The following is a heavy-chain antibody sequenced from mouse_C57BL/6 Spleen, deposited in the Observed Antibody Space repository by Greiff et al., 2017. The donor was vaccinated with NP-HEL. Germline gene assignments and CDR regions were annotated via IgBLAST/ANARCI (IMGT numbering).Heavy chain of an antibody. J-gene: IGHJ1*03. V-gene: IGHV5-4*01. CDR1: GFTFSSYA. CDR2: ISDGGSYT. D-gene: IGHD2-3*01. Sequence: EVQGVESGGGLVKPGGSLKLSCAASGFTFSSYAMSWVRQTPEKRLEWVATISDGGSYTYYPDNVKGRFTISRDNAKNNLYLQMSHLKSEDTAMYYCARGGLLYWYFDVWGTGTTVTVSS. CDR3: ARGGLLYWYFDV.